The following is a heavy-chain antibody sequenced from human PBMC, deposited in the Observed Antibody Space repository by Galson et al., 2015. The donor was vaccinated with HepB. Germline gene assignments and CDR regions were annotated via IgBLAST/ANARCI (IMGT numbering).Heavy chain of an antibody. Sequence: SLRLSCAASGFTFSGSAMHWVRQASGKGLEWVGRIRSKANSYATAYAASVKGRFTISRDDSKNTAYLQMNSLKTEDTAVYYCTILYGIERNYYYYYGMDVWGQGTTVTVSS. CDR3: TILYGIERNYYYYYGMDV. CDR1: GFTFSGSA. D-gene: IGHD2-2*02. J-gene: IGHJ6*02. CDR2: IRSKANSYAT. V-gene: IGHV3-73*01.